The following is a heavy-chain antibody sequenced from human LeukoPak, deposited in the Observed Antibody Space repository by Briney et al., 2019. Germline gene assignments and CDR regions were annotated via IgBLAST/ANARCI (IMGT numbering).Heavy chain of an antibody. V-gene: IGHV3-66*04. D-gene: IGHD1-14*01. Sequence: PGGSLRLSCAASGFTVGYSYMTWVRQAPGKGLEWVAAIYNSGSTYYADSVKGRFTISRDNSKNTMYLQMNSLKGEDTAVYYCARRSNPPGRIDHWGQGTLVTVSS. J-gene: IGHJ4*02. CDR1: GFTVGYSY. CDR2: IYNSGST. CDR3: ARRSNPPGRIDH.